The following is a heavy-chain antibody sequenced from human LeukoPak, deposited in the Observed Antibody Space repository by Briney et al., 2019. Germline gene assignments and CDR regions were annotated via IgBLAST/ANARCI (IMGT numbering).Heavy chain of an antibody. D-gene: IGHD5-24*01. CDR2: IIPIFGTA. J-gene: IGHJ6*03. V-gene: IGHV1-69*05. CDR1: GGTFSSYA. Sequence: ASVKVSCKAPGGTFSSYAISWVRQAPGQGLEWMGGIIPIFGTANYAQKFQGRVTITTDESTSTAYMELSSLRSEDTAVYYCARSRDGYNYYYYMDVWGKGTTVTVSS. CDR3: ARSRDGYNYYYYMDV.